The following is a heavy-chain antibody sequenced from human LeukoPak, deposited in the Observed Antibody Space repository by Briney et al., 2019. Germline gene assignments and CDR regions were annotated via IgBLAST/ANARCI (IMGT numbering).Heavy chain of an antibody. V-gene: IGHV1-2*02. CDR1: GYTFTGYY. CDR3: ARAIAARSISYYYYMDV. Sequence: ASVKVSCKASGYTFTGYYMHWVRQAPGQGLEWMGWINPNSGGTNYAQKSQGRVTMTRDTSISTAYMELSRLRSDDTAVYYCARAIAARSISYYYYMDVWGKGTTVTVSS. D-gene: IGHD6-6*01. CDR2: INPNSGGT. J-gene: IGHJ6*03.